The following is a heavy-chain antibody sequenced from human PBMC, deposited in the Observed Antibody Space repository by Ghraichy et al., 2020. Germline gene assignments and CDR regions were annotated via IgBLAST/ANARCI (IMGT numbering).Heavy chain of an antibody. J-gene: IGHJ6*02. D-gene: IGHD3-3*01. V-gene: IGHV4-39*01. CDR2: IYYSGST. CDR1: GGSISSSSYY. CDR3: ARHAYYDFWSGYFGLNYYYGMDV. Sequence: SETLSLTCTVSGGSISSSSYYWGWIRQPPGKGLEWIGSIYYSGSTYYNPSLKSRVTISVDTSKNQFSLKLSSVTAADTAVYYCARHAYYDFWSGYFGLNYYYGMDVWGQGTTVTVSS.